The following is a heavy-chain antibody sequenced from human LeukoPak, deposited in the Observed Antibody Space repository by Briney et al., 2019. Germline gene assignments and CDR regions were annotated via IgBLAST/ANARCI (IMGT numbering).Heavy chain of an antibody. Sequence: GGSLRLSFAATGFIFRSYGMHWVRPAAGKGLAWVAFIRYDGSNKYYAGAVKGRFTISRDNSKNTLYLQMNSLRAEDTAVYYCAREGHYDSSGYYIGHWGQGTLVTVS. CDR2: IRYDGSNK. D-gene: IGHD3-22*01. V-gene: IGHV3-30*02. J-gene: IGHJ1*01. CDR3: AREGHYDSSGYYIGH. CDR1: GFIFRSYG.